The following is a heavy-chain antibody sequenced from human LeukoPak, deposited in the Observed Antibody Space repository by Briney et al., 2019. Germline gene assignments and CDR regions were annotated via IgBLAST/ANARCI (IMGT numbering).Heavy chain of an antibody. Sequence: SETLSLTCTVSGGSISGHYWSWTRQPPGKGLEWIGYISYSGSTNYNPSLKSRVTISVDTSKNQFSPKLSSVTAADTAMYYCGRYDSSGYSPFDYWGQGSLVTLSS. CDR3: GRYDSSGYSPFDY. J-gene: IGHJ4*02. CDR2: ISYSGST. V-gene: IGHV4-59*11. D-gene: IGHD3-22*01. CDR1: GGSISGHY.